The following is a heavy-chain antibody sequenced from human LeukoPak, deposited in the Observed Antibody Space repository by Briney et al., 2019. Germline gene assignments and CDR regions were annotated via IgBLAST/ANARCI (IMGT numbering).Heavy chain of an antibody. D-gene: IGHD6-13*01. CDR3: ARRRIAAADYYYYGMDV. V-gene: IGHV4-38-2*01. J-gene: IGHJ6*02. CDR2: IFHSGST. CDR1: GYSINSGYY. Sequence: SETLSLTCAVSGYSINSGYYWGWIRQPPGKGLEWIGSIFHSGSTYYNPSLKSRVTISVDTSRNQFSLKVRSVTAADTAVYYCARRRIAAADYYYYGMDVWGQGTTVTVSS.